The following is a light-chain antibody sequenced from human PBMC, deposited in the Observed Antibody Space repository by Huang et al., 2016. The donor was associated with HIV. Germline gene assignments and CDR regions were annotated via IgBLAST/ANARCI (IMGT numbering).Light chain of an antibody. J-gene: IGKJ4*01. Sequence: EIVLTQSPGTLSLSPGQRATLSCRASQSVRDDNLAWYQQTPGPPPRPLIYGASRRATGVPDRFSGSGSGRDFTLTVSRLEPEDFSVYYCQQYGSVSRFGGGTKVEIK. CDR2: GAS. CDR1: QSVRDDN. CDR3: QQYGSVSR. V-gene: IGKV3-20*01.